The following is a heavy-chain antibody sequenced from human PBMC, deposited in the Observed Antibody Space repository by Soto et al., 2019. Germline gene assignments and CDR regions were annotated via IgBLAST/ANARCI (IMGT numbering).Heavy chain of an antibody. V-gene: IGHV3-48*01. CDR1: GFTFSSYS. Sequence: GGSLRLSCAASGFTFSSYSMNWVRQAPGKGLEWVSYISSSSSTIYYADSVKGRFTISRDNAKNSLYLQMNSLRAEDTAVYYCARYDFTFGGVIDHIDYWGQGTLVTVSS. D-gene: IGHD3-16*02. J-gene: IGHJ4*02. CDR2: ISSSSSTI. CDR3: ARYDFTFGGVIDHIDY.